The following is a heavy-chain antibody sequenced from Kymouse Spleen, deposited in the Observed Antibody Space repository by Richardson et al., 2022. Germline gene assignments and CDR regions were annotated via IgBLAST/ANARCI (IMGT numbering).Heavy chain of an antibody. D-gene: IGHD5-12*01. CDR2: ISYDGSNK. CDR3: AKGSGYDYLFDY. V-gene: IGHV3-30*18. CDR1: GFTFSSYG. J-gene: IGHJ4*02. Sequence: QVQLVESGGGVVQPGRSLRLSCAASGFTFSSYGMHWVRQAPGKGLEWVAVISYDGSNKYYADSVKGRFTISRDNSKNTLYLQMNSLRAEDTAVYYCAKGSGYDYLFDYWGQGTLVTVSS.